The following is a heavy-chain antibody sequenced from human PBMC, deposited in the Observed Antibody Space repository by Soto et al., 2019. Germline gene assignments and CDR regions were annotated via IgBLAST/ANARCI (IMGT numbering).Heavy chain of an antibody. D-gene: IGHD4-4*01. J-gene: IGHJ4*02. V-gene: IGHV4-30-4*01. CDR1: GGSISSGDYY. CDR3: ARSRNSDYVPQY. CDR2: IYYSGTT. Sequence: QVQLQESGPGLVKPSQTLSLTCTVSGGSISSGDYYWSWIRRPPGKGLEWIGYIYYSGTTYYNPSLKRRVTISVDTSKNQFSLKLSSVTAADTAVYYCARSRNSDYVPQYWGQGTLVTVSS.